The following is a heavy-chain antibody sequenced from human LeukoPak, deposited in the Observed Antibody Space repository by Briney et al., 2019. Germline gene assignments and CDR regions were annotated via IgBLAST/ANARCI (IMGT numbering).Heavy chain of an antibody. V-gene: IGHV3-23*01. CDR3: AKRLTPSGSAPFDN. Sequence: GGSLRLSCAASGFTLSNQAMSWVRQAPGKGLEWVSTIGSGGTTFYPDSVKGRFTISRDNSKNTLYLQMNSLRAGDTALYYCAKRLTPSGSAPFDNWGQGTLVTVSS. CDR1: GFTLSNQA. J-gene: IGHJ4*02. D-gene: IGHD3-10*01. CDR2: IGSGGTT.